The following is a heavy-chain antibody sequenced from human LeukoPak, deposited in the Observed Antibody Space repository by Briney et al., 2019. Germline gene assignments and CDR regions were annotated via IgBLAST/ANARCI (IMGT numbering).Heavy chain of an antibody. CDR1: GFTFSSYW. CDR2: IKQDGSEK. Sequence: GGSLRLSCAASGFTFSSYWRSWVRQAPGKGLEWVANIKQDGSEKYYADSVKGRFTISRDNSKNTLYLQMNSLRAEDTAVYYCAKGFSGYDFPALFDYWGQGTLVTVSS. J-gene: IGHJ4*02. CDR3: AKGFSGYDFPALFDY. V-gene: IGHV3-7*01. D-gene: IGHD5-12*01.